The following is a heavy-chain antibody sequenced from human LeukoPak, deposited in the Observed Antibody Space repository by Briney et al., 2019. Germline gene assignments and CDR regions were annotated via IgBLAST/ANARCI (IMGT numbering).Heavy chain of an antibody. D-gene: IGHD2/OR15-2a*01. Sequence: GGSLRLSCAASGFTFSSYSMNWVRQAPGKGLEWVANMKQDGSQEYYVDSVEGRFTISRDNAKNTLYLQMNSLRVEDTAVYYCARGGNYFMDAFDIWGQGTLVTVSS. J-gene: IGHJ3*02. CDR2: MKQDGSQE. CDR3: ARGGNYFMDAFDI. CDR1: GFTFSSYS. V-gene: IGHV3-7*04.